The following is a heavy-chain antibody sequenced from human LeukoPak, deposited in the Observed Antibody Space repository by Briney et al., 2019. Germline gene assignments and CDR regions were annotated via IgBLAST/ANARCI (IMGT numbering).Heavy chain of an antibody. J-gene: IGHJ6*02. CDR2: INSDGSST. CDR3: ARRYSSSWLALSSYYYYGMDA. CDR1: GFTFSSYW. V-gene: IGHV3-74*01. D-gene: IGHD6-13*01. Sequence: GGSLRLSCAASGFTFSSYWMHWVRQAPGKGLVWVSRINSDGSSTSYADSVKGRFTISRDNAKNTLYLQMNSLRAEDTAVYYCARRYSSSWLALSSYYYYGMDAWGQGTTVTVSS.